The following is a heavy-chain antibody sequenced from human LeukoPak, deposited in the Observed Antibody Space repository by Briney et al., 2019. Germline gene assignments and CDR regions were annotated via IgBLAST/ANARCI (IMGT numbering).Heavy chain of an antibody. CDR3: ASAFSGYGLPGY. CDR1: GGSISSGGYY. V-gene: IGHV4-31*03. CDR2: MYYTGNT. D-gene: IGHD3-22*01. J-gene: IGHJ4*02. Sequence: SETLSLTCTVSGGSISSGGYYWSWIRQHPGKGLEWIGYMYYTGNTYYNPSLKSRVTISVDTSKNQFSLKLTSVTAADTAVYCCASAFSGYGLPGYWGQGTLVTVSS.